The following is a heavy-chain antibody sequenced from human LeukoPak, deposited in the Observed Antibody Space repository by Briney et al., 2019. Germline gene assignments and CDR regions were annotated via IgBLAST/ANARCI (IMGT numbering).Heavy chain of an antibody. CDR2: FDPEDGET. CDR1: GYTLTELS. Sequence: GASVKVSCKVSGYTLTELSMHWVRQAPGKGLEWMGGFDPEDGETIYAQKFQGRVTMTEDTSTDTAYMELSSLRSEDTAVYYCATDAPVARVVGATSYYYYYGMDVWGQGTTVTVSS. CDR3: ATDAPVARVVGATSYYYYYGMDV. D-gene: IGHD1-26*01. J-gene: IGHJ6*02. V-gene: IGHV1-24*01.